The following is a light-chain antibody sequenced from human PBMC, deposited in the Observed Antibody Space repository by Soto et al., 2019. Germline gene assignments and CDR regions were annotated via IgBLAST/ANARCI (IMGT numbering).Light chain of an antibody. CDR3: EERSQWPLT. CDR1: QSVDTY. Sequence: EIVLTQSPATLSLSPGERVTLSCRASQSVDTYLAWYQQKPGQAPRLLIYDASNRAAGIPARFSGSGSVTDFSRTISSLEPEDFAVYSCEERSQWPLTFGGGTRVEIK. V-gene: IGKV3-11*01. CDR2: DAS. J-gene: IGKJ4*01.